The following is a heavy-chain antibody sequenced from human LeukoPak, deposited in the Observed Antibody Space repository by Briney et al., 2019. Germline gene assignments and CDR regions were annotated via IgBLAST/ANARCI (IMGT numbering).Heavy chain of an antibody. CDR2: IYTSGST. V-gene: IGHV4-4*07. CDR1: GGSISSYD. J-gene: IGHJ4*02. D-gene: IGHD6-6*01. Sequence: SETLSLTCTVSGGSISSYDWSWIRQPAGKGLEWIGRIYTSGSTNYNPSLKRRVTMSVDTSKTQFSLKLSSVTAADTAVYYCASRASNLEDYWGQGTLVTVSS. CDR3: ASRASNLEDY.